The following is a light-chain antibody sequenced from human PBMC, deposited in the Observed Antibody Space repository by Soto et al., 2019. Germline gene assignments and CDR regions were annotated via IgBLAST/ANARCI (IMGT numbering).Light chain of an antibody. CDR3: QKYNSAPT. CDR2: AAS. J-gene: IGKJ1*01. V-gene: IGKV1-27*01. CDR1: QGISSY. Sequence: IQLTQSPSSLSASVGDRVTITCRASQGISSYLAWYQQKPGKAPKLLIYAASTLQTGVPSRFSGGGSGTDFTLTISSLQPEDVATYYCQKYNSAPTFGQGTKVDI.